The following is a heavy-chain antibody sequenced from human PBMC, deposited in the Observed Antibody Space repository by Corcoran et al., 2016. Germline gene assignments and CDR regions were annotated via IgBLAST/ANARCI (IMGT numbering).Heavy chain of an antibody. V-gene: IGHV3-48*01. D-gene: IGHD2-2*01. J-gene: IGHJ6*02. CDR2: MSSSSTI. CDR1: GFTFSNYS. Sequence: EVQLVESGGGLVQPGGSLRLSCAAYGFTFSNYSMNWLRRDAGEGLEWVSYMSSSSTIYYADYVKGRFTISRDNAKNSQYQQMKSLRAEDSAGYYCARGGGWSSTSCYPWVGGMDVWGQGTTVTGSS. CDR3: ARGGGWSSTSCYPWVGGMDV.